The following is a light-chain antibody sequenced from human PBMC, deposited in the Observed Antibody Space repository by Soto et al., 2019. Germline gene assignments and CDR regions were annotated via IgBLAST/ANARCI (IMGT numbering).Light chain of an antibody. V-gene: IGKV1-13*02. J-gene: IGKJ5*01. Sequence: AIQVTQSPSSLSASVGHRVTFTCRASQDIRGALAWYEQKPGKAPKLLIYDVATLESGVPSRFRGSGSGTSFTLTISSLQPEDFGTYYCQQFNSYPITFGHGTRLEIK. CDR3: QQFNSYPIT. CDR2: DVA. CDR1: QDIRGA.